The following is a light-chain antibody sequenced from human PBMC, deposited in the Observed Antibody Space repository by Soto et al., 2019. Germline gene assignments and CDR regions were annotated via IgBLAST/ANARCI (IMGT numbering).Light chain of an antibody. J-gene: IGKJ1*01. CDR2: GAS. Sequence: EIVMTQSPAALSVSPGERATLSCRASQSVSSNLAWYQQKPGQAPRLLIYGASTRATGIPARFSGSGSGTEFTLTISSLQSEDFAVYYCHHYNNWPPWKFGQGTKVEIK. CDR1: QSVSSN. CDR3: HHYNNWPPWK. V-gene: IGKV3-15*01.